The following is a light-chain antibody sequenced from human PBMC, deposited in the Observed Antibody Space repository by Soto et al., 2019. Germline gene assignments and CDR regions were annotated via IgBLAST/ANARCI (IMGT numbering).Light chain of an antibody. J-gene: IGLJ2*01. V-gene: IGLV2-8*01. CDR2: EVS. CDR1: SSDVGGYDY. Sequence: QSALTQPPSASGSPGQSVTISCTGTSSDVGGYDYVSWYQRHPGKALKLLIYEVSKRPSGVPDRFSGSKSGNTASLTVSGLQADDEADYYCSSYAGTNAYVLFGGGTKLTVL. CDR3: SSYAGTNAYVL.